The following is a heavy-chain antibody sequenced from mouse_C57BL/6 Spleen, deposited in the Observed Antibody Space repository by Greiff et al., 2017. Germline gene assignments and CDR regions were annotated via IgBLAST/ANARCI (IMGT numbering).Heavy chain of an antibody. CDR1: GYTFTSYW. J-gene: IGHJ1*03. V-gene: IGHV1-61*01. D-gene: IGHD1-1*01. CDR2: IYPSDSET. CDR3: GQGSSTWYFDV. Sequence: VQLQQPGAELVRPGSSVKLSCKASGYTFTSYWMDWVKQRPGQGLEWIGNIYPSDSETHYNQKFKDKATLTVDKSSNTAYLQLSSLTSEDTAIYYCGQGSSTWYFDVWGTGTTVTVSS.